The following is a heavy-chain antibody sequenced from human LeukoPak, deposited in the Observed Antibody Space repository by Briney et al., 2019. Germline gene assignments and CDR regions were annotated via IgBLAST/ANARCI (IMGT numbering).Heavy chain of an antibody. D-gene: IGHD6-13*01. Sequence: SVKVSCKASGGTFSSYAISWVRQAPGQGLEWMGRIIPILGIANYAQKFQGRVTITADKSTSTAYMELSSLRSEDTAVYYCARGPIAGYFDYWGQGTLVTVSS. CDR2: IIPILGIA. CDR3: ARGPIAGYFDY. V-gene: IGHV1-69*04. J-gene: IGHJ4*02. CDR1: GGTFSSYA.